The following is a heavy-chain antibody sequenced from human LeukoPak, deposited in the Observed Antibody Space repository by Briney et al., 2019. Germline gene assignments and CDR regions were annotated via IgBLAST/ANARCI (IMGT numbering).Heavy chain of an antibody. CDR1: GGTFSNYA. Sequence: SVKVSCKASGGTFSNYAFSWVRQSPRQGLEWMGGIIPSFGPPNNAQKFQDRVTITADESKSTVHMELSSLTSDDTAIYYCARDRSSGTFDSFGVWGPGTLVTVSS. CDR3: ARDRSSGTFDSFGV. D-gene: IGHD1-26*01. J-gene: IGHJ3*01. CDR2: IIPSFGPP. V-gene: IGHV1-69*13.